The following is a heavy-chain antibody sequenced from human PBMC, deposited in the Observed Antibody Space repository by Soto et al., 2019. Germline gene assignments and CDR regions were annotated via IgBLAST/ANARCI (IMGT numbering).Heavy chain of an antibody. CDR3: ARGGPITMVRGVIRVRPYDY. J-gene: IGHJ4*02. V-gene: IGHV4-34*01. CDR2: INHSGST. D-gene: IGHD3-10*01. CDR1: GLSFRGYY. Sequence: SDTLSLTFAVYGLSFRGYYSGWIRQPPGKGLEWIGEINHSGSTNYNPSLKSRVTISVDTSTNQFSLKLSSVTAADTAVYYCARGGPITMVRGVIRVRPYDYWGQG.